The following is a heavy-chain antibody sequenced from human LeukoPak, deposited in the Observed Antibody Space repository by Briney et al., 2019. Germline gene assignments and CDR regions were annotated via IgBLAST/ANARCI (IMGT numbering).Heavy chain of an antibody. Sequence: PGGSLRLSCAASGFTFSSYWMNWARQAPGKGLEWVASINHNGNVNYYVDSVKGRFTISRDNAKNSLYLQMNSLRPEDTALYYCVKDMNPGGADVWGQGTTVTVSS. D-gene: IGHD3-10*01. CDR1: GFTFSSYW. CDR3: VKDMNPGGADV. V-gene: IGHV3-7*03. CDR2: INHNGNVN. J-gene: IGHJ6*02.